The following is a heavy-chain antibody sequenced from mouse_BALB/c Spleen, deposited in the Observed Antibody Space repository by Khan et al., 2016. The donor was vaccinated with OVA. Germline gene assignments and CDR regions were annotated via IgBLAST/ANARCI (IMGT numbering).Heavy chain of an antibody. CDR3: AREEALYYFDY. J-gene: IGHJ2*01. CDR1: GYIFTNYW. D-gene: IGHD6-1*01. Sequence: QVQLKQSGAELARPGASVKLSCKTSGYIFTNYWIHWVKQRSGQGLEWIARIYPGTDNPPYNEKLKDKAILTVDKSSSTAYMQLSSLKSEESAVYFCAREEALYYFDYWGQGTTLTVSS. CDR2: IYPGTDNP. V-gene: IGHV1-76*01.